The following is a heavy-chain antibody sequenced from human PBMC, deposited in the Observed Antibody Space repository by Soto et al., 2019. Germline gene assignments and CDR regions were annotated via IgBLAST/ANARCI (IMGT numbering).Heavy chain of an antibody. CDR3: AKDPGENPPSGYSSRWYGVYYYYGMDV. V-gene: IGHV3-30*18. CDR2: ISYDGSNK. Sequence: GGSLRLSCAASGFTFSSYGMHWVRQAPGKGLEWVAVISYDGSNKYYADSVKGRFTISRDNSKNTLYLQMNSLRAEDTAVYYCAKDPGENPPSGYSSRWYGVYYYYGMDVWGQGTTVTVS. CDR1: GFTFSSYG. J-gene: IGHJ6*02. D-gene: IGHD6-13*01.